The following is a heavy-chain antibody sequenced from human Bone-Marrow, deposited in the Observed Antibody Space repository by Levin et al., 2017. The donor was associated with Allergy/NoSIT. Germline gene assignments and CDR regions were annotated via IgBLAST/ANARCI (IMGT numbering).Heavy chain of an antibody. J-gene: IGHJ4*02. V-gene: IGHV4-38-2*01. Sequence: SETLSLTCAVSGSSISGGYYWGWPRQSPGKGLQWIGSGYRSGSSFYNPSLKSRVTISVDTSRNQFSLKVSPVTAADTAVYYCARTGQEDSSPFFDSWGQGTLVTVSS. D-gene: IGHD6-6*01. CDR2: GYRSGSS. CDR3: ARTGQEDSSPFFDS. CDR1: GSSISGGYY.